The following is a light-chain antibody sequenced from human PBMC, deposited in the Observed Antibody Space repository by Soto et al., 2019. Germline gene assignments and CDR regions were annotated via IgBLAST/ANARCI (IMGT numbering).Light chain of an antibody. J-gene: IGLJ1*01. CDR1: SNDVGGYNY. V-gene: IGLV2-14*01. CDR3: SSYTSTIYV. CDR2: EVS. Sequence: QSALTQPASVSGSPGRSITISCTGTSNDVGGYNYVSWYQQHPGKAPKLMIYEVSNRPSGVSNRFSGSKFGNTASLTISGLQAEDEADYYCSSYTSTIYVFGTGTKVTVL.